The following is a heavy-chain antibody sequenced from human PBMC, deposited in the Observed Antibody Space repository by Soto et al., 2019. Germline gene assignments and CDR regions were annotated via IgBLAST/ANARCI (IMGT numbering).Heavy chain of an antibody. Sequence: GKGLEWIGEINHSGSTNYNPSLKSRVTISVDTSKNQFSLKLSSVTAADTAVYYCARGGVFCRAEDGIRYCSTVSAFLLKRTSDL. CDR3: ARGGVFCRAEDGIRYCSTVSAFLLKRTSDL. V-gene: IGHV4-34*01. D-gene: IGHD3-9*01. CDR2: INHSGST. J-gene: IGHJ2*01.